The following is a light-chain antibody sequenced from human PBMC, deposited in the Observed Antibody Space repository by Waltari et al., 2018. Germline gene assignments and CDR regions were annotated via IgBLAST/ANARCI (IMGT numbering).Light chain of an antibody. V-gene: IGKV3-15*01. Sequence: EIVMTQSPATLSVSPGERATLSCRASQSVSSNLAWYQQKAGQAPRLLIYGASTRATGIPARFSGSGSGTEFTLTISSLQSEDFAVYFCQQYNQWPPITFGGGTRVEI. J-gene: IGKJ4*01. CDR3: QQYNQWPPIT. CDR2: GAS. CDR1: QSVSSN.